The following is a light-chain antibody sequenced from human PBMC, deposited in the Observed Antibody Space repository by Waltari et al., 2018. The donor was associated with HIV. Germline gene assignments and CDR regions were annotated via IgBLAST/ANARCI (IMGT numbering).Light chain of an antibody. CDR2: EGS. V-gene: IGLV2-23*01. CDR1: SSDVGSYNL. CDR3: CSYAGSSTLYV. J-gene: IGLJ1*01. Sequence: QSALTQPASVSGSPGQSITISCTGTSSDVGSYNLVSWYQQHPGKAPKLMIYEGSKRPSGVSNRFSGSKSGNTASLTISGLQAEDDADYYCCSYAGSSTLYVFGTGTKVTVL.